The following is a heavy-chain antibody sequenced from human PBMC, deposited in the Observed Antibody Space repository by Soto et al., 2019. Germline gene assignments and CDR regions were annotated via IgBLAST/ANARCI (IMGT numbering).Heavy chain of an antibody. CDR3: AKDPPPWSYYYYYYYGMDV. V-gene: IGHV3-72*01. Sequence: EVQLVESGGGLVQPGGSLRLSCAASGLTLSDYYVDWVRQAPGKGLEWVGRSRSKANSYTTEYAASVRGRFTISRDESKNSLYLQMSGLKTEDTAVYYCAKDPPPWSYYYYYYYGMDVWGQGTTVTVSS. D-gene: IGHD3-10*01. J-gene: IGHJ6*02. CDR1: GLTLSDYY. CDR2: SRSKANSYTT.